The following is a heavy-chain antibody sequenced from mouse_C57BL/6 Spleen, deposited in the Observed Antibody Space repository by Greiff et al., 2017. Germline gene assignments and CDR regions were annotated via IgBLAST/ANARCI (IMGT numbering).Heavy chain of an antibody. CDR1: GYTFTSYW. CDR2: IDPSDSNT. D-gene: IGHD1-1*01. CDR3: ARYYYGSSYRYFDV. Sequence: QVQLQQPGAELVMPGASVKLSCKASGYTFTSYWMHWVKQRPGQGLECIGEIDPSDSNTNYNQKFKGKSTLTVDKSSSTAYMQLSSLTSEDSAVYYGARYYYGSSYRYFDVWGTGTTVTVSS. J-gene: IGHJ1*03. V-gene: IGHV1-69*01.